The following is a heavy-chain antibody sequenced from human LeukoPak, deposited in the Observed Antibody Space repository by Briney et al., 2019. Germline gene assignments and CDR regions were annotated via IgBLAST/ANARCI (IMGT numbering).Heavy chain of an antibody. V-gene: IGHV3-23*01. D-gene: IGHD3-10*01. CDR3: ARDLHYAFDF. CDR2: ISGSGGSI. CDR1: GFTFSSYA. J-gene: IGHJ3*01. Sequence: GGSLRLSCAASGFTFSSYAMNWVRQAPGKGLEWVSVISGSGGSIFYADSVKGRFTISRDNSKNTLYLQMNSLRAEDTAVYYCARDLHYAFDFWGQGTMVTVSS.